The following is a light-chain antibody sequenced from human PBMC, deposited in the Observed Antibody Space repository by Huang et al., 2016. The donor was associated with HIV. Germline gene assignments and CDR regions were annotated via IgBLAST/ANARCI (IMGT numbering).Light chain of an antibody. V-gene: IGKV4-1*01. CDR1: QSVLSRLSKKNY. Sequence: DIVMTQSPDSLAGSPGERATINCKSSQSVLSRLSKKNYLDWLQQKPGRPPKLLIYWSATRESGVPDRFSGSRSGTYFTLTINNLQAEDVAVYFCLQYYSVPQTFGHGTKVEI. CDR2: WSA. J-gene: IGKJ1*01. CDR3: LQYYSVPQT.